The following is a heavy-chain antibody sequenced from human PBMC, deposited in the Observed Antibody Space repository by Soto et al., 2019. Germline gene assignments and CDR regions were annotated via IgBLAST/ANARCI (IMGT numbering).Heavy chain of an antibody. D-gene: IGHD3-3*01. V-gene: IGHV4-39*01. CDR2: IYYSGST. J-gene: IGHJ1*01. CDR3: ASTIFGVVIIPVPEYFQH. CDR1: GGSISSSSYY. Sequence: SETLSLTCTVSGGSISSSSYYWGWIRQPPGKGLEWIGSIYYSGSTYYNPSLKSRVTISVDTSKNQFSLKLSSVTAADTAVYYCASTIFGVVIIPVPEYFQHWGQGTLVTVS.